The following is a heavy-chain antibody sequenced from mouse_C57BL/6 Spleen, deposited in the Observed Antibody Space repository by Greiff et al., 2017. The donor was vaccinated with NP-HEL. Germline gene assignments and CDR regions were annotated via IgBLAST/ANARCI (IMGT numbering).Heavy chain of an antibody. J-gene: IGHJ2*01. D-gene: IGHD1-1*01. Sequence: VQLKESGPELVKPGASVKISCKASGYSFTDYNMNWVKQSNGKSLEWIGVINPNYGTTSYNQKFKGKATLTVDQSSSTAYMQLNSLTSEDSAVDYCARGGYGSSYGDYWGQGTTLTVSS. CDR2: INPNYGTT. V-gene: IGHV1-39*01. CDR3: ARGGYGSSYGDY. CDR1: GYSFTDYN.